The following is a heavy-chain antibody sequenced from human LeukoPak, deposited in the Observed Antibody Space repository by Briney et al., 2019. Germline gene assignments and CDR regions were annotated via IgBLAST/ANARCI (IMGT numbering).Heavy chain of an antibody. J-gene: IGHJ5*02. CDR1: GYPFTSYD. CDR2: MNPNSGNT. D-gene: IGHD4-23*01. V-gene: IGHV1-8*03. Sequence: GASVKVSCKASGYPFTSYDINWVRQATGQGLEWIGWMNPNSGNTGYAQKFQGRVTITRNTAISTAYMELSSLRSEDTAIYYCAIDYGGNSGWFDPWGRGTLVTVSS. CDR3: AIDYGGNSGWFDP.